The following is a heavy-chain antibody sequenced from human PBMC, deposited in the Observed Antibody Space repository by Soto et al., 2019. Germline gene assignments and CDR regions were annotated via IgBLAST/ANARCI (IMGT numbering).Heavy chain of an antibody. Sequence: ASVKVSCKASGYTFTGYYMHWVRQAPGQGLEWMGWINPTSGGTNYAQKFQGWVTMTRDTSISKAYMELSRLRSDDTAVYDCARVGPYSSGWYDYGMDVWAQGTTVTASS. CDR3: ARVGPYSSGWYDYGMDV. J-gene: IGHJ6*02. CDR1: GYTFTGYY. D-gene: IGHD6-19*01. V-gene: IGHV1-2*04. CDR2: INPTSGGT.